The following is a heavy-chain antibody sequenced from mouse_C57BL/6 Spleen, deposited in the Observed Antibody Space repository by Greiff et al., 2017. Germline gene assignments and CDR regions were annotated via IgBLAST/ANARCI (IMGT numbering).Heavy chain of an antibody. CDR1: GFSFNTYA. CDR2: IRSKSNNYAT. J-gene: IGHJ1*03. Sequence: EVQLVESGGGLVQPKGSLKLSCAASGFSFNTYAMNWVRQAPGKGLEWVARIRSKSNNYATYYADSVKDRFTISRDDSESMLYLQMNNLKTEDTAMYYCVRGTTWYFDVWGTGTTVTVSS. V-gene: IGHV10-1*01. D-gene: IGHD1-1*01. CDR3: VRGTTWYFDV.